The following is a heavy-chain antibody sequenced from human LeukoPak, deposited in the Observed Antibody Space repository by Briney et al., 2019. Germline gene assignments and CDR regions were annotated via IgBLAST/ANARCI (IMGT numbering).Heavy chain of an antibody. CDR3: ARGHSSGYYSY. D-gene: IGHD3-22*01. V-gene: IGHV4-30-2*01. J-gene: IGHJ4*02. CDR1: GGSISSGGYS. CDR2: IYHSGST. Sequence: TLSLTCTVSGGSISSGGYSWSWIRQPPGKGLEWIGYIYHSGSTYYNPSLKSRVTISVDRSKNQFSLKLSSVTAADTAVYYCARGHSSGYYSYWGQGTLVTVSS.